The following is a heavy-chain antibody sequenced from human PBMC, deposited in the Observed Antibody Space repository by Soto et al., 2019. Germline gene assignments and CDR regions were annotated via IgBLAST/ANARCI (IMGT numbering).Heavy chain of an antibody. CDR3: AREVRS. Sequence: QVQLVESGGGVVQPGRSLRLSCAASGFTFSSYAMHWVRQAPGKGLEWVAVISYDGSNKYYADSVKGRFTISRDNSKNTLYLQMNSLRDEDTAVYYCAREVRSWGQGTLVTVSS. V-gene: IGHV3-30-3*01. CDR2: ISYDGSNK. D-gene: IGHD4-17*01. J-gene: IGHJ5*02. CDR1: GFTFSSYA.